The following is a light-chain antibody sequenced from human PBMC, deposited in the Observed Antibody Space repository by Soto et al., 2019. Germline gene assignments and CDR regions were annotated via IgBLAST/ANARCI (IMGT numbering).Light chain of an antibody. Sequence: QSVLTQPPSVSGAPGQRVTISCTGSSSNIGAGYDVHWYQQLPVTAPQLLIYGDNNRPSGVPDRFSGSKSGTSASLAITGLQAEDEADYYCQSYDSSLSGVVFGGGTKVTVL. CDR1: SSNIGAGYD. V-gene: IGLV1-40*01. J-gene: IGLJ2*01. CDR3: QSYDSSLSGVV. CDR2: GDN.